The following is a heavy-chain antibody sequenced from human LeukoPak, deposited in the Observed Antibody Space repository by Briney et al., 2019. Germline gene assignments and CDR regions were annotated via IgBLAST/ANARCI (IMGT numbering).Heavy chain of an antibody. CDR3: ARASEETDHGSQYQLLVHWFDP. D-gene: IGHD2-2*01. Sequence: GGSLRLSCAASGFTFSSYWMSWVRQAPGKGLEWVANIKQDGSEKYYVDSVKGRFTISRDNAKNSLYLQMNSLRAEDTAVYYCARASEETDHGSQYQLLVHWFDPWGQGTLVTVSS. CDR2: IKQDGSEK. V-gene: IGHV3-7*01. J-gene: IGHJ5*02. CDR1: GFTFSSYW.